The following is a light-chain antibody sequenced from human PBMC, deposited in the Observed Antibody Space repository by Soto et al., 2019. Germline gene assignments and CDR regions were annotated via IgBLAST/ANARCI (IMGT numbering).Light chain of an antibody. CDR3: QQYNNWPQT. J-gene: IGKJ1*01. V-gene: IGKV3-15*01. CDR2: GAS. Sequence: EIMMTQSPVTLSVSPGERATLSCRASQSVNSNLAWYQQKPGQAPRLLIYGASTRATGIPASFIGNGSGTEFTLTASSLQPEDFAVYYCQQYNNWPQTFGQGTKVEIK. CDR1: QSVNSN.